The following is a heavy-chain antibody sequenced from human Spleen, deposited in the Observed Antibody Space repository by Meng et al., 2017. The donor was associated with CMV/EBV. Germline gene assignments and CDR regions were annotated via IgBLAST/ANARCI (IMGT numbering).Heavy chain of an antibody. J-gene: IGHJ4*02. V-gene: IGHV4-34*01. CDR2: IYYTGRT. Sequence: SETLSLTCTVSGGSLSGYYWTWIRQTPGQGLQWIGDIYYTGRTDNNPALNSRVTISVDRSQNQVSLTLTPVTAADTAMYYCARTPFRDYFDSWGQGPRSPSPQ. CDR3: ARTPFRDYFDS. CDR1: GGSLSGYY.